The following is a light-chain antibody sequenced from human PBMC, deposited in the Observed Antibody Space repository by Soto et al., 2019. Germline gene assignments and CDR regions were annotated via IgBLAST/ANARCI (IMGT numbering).Light chain of an antibody. CDR1: QSVSSSY. V-gene: IGKV3-20*01. CDR2: GAS. J-gene: IGKJ3*01. CDR3: QQYGSSPLFT. Sequence: EIVLTQSPGTLSLSPGERATLSCRASQSVSSSYLAWYPQKPGQAPRLLIYGASSRATGIPDRFSGSGSGTDFPLTISRLEPEDFAVYYCQQYGSSPLFTFGPGTKVDIK.